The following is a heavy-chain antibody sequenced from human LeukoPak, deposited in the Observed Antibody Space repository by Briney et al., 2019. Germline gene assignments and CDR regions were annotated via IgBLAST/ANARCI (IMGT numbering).Heavy chain of an antibody. Sequence: GGSLRLSCAASGFTFSSYGMHWVRQAPGKGLEWVSAITASGGNTYYADSVKGRFTISRDNSKNTLYLQVNSLRAEDTAVYYCAKGNGYSYGRYYFDYWGQGTLVTVSS. J-gene: IGHJ4*02. CDR3: AKGNGYSYGRYYFDY. CDR2: ITASGGNT. V-gene: IGHV3-23*01. CDR1: GFTFSSYG. D-gene: IGHD5-18*01.